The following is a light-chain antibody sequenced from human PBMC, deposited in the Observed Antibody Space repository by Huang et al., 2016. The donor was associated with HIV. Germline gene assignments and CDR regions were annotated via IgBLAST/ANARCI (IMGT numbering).Light chain of an antibody. Sequence: EIVLIQSQATLSLSPGERATLSCRASQSVRSYLAWYQQKPGQAPRLLIYDASTRATGIPGRFSGSGSGTDFTLTISSLESEDFAIYYCQQRGNWPLTFGGGTKVEIK. CDR1: QSVRSY. J-gene: IGKJ4*01. CDR3: QQRGNWPLT. CDR2: DAS. V-gene: IGKV3-11*01.